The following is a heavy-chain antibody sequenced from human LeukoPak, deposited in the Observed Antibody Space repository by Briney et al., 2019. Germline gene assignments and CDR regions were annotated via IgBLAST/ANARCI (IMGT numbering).Heavy chain of an antibody. Sequence: ASVKVSCKASGYTFTSYGISWVRQAPGQGLEWMGWITTYNGNTNYAQKFQGRVTMTTDTSTSTAYMELRSLRSDDTAVYYCARAKKRIAVAGMEFDPWGQGTLVTVSS. CDR1: GYTFTSYG. CDR3: ARAKKRIAVAGMEFDP. D-gene: IGHD6-19*01. CDR2: ITTYNGNT. V-gene: IGHV1-18*01. J-gene: IGHJ5*02.